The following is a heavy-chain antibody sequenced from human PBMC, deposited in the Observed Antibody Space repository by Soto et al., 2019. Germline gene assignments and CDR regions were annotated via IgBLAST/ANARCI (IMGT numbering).Heavy chain of an antibody. CDR3: AREVAITMVRGVIIPLFDY. J-gene: IGHJ4*02. CDR1: GGSISSYY. V-gene: IGHV4-59*01. D-gene: IGHD3-10*01. Sequence: KSSETLSLTCTVSGGSISSYYWSWIRQPPGKGLEWIGYIYYSGSTNYNPSLKSRVTISVDTSKNQFSLKLSSVTAADTAVYYCAREVAITMVRGVIIPLFDYWGQGTLVTVSS. CDR2: IYYSGST.